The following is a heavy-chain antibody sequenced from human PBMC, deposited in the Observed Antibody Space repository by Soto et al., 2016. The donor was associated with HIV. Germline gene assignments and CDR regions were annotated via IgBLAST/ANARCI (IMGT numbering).Heavy chain of an antibody. CDR1: GFTFSGVW. Sequence: EVQLVESGGGLVQPGGSLRLSCAASGFTFSGVWMSWVRQAPGKGLEWVANIKQDGSVKGYVGSVKGRFTISRDNAKNSLYLQMNSLRAEDTAVYYCASDRFSDGFDVVGPRDRWSRLF. CDR3: ASDRFSDGFDV. J-gene: IGHJ3*01. CDR2: IKQDGSVK. D-gene: IGHD3-3*01. V-gene: IGHV3-7*01.